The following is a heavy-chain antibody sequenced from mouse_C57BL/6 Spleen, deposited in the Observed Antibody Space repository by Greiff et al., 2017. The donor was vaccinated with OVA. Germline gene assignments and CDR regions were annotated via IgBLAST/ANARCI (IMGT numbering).Heavy chain of an antibody. J-gene: IGHJ4*01. D-gene: IGHD4-1*01. CDR1: GYTFTSYG. CDR3: ARSSNWEDARDY. V-gene: IGHV1-81*01. Sequence: QVQLQQSGAELARPGASVKLSCKASGYTFTSYGISWVKQRTGQGLEWIGEISPRGGNTYYNEKFKGKATLTADKSSSTAYMALRSLTSEDSAVDVCARSSNWEDARDYWGQGTSVTVSS. CDR2: ISPRGGNT.